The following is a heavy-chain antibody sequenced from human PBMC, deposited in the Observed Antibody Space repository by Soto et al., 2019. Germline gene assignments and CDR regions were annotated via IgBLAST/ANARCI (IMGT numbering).Heavy chain of an antibody. Sequence: ASVKVSCKASGYTFTGYYMHWVRQAPGQGLEWMGWINPNSGGTNYAQKFQGWVTMTRDTSISTAYMELSRLRSDDTAVYYCARGDHYYGSGSYYRYFDYWGQGTLVTVSS. CDR2: INPNSGGT. CDR3: ARGDHYYGSGSYYRYFDY. V-gene: IGHV1-2*04. CDR1: GYTFTGYY. J-gene: IGHJ4*02. D-gene: IGHD3-10*01.